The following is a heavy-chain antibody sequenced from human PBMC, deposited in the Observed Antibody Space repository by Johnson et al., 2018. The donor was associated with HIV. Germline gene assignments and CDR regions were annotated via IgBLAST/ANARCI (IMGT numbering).Heavy chain of an antibody. CDR2: ISYDGSNK. Sequence: QVQLVESGGGVVQPGRSLRLSCAASGFTFSSYAMHWVRQAPGKGLEWVAVISYDGSNKYYADSVKGRFTISRDNSKNTLYLQMNSLRAEDTAVYYCARDTGGGEPYDIWAKGQWSPSLQ. D-gene: IGHD2-21*01. J-gene: IGHJ3*02. V-gene: IGHV3-30*04. CDR1: GFTFSSYA. CDR3: ARDTGGGEPYDI.